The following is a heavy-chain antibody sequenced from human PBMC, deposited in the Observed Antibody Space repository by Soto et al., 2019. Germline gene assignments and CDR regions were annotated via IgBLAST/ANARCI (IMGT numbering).Heavy chain of an antibody. CDR1: GGSISSYY. J-gene: IGHJ6*03. V-gene: IGHV4-59*08. CDR3: ARLPLGYCSGGSCYSDMDV. D-gene: IGHD2-15*01. CDR2: IFYTGST. Sequence: QVQLQESGPGLVKPSETLSLTCTVSGGSISSYYWSWIRQPPGKGLEWIGYIFYTGSTNYNPSLNGRVTISVDTSKNQVSLQLSALTAADTAVYYCARLPLGYCSGGSCYSDMDVWGKGTTVTVSS.